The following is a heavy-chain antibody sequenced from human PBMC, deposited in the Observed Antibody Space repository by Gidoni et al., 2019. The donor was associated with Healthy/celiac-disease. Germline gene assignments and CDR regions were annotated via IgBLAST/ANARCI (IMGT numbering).Heavy chain of an antibody. D-gene: IGHD2-2*01. CDR3: VKGPYCSSTSCYAAALYYGMDV. J-gene: IGHJ6*02. CDR2: ISSNGGST. Sequence: KGLEYVSAISSNGGSTYYADSVKGRFTISRDNSKNTLYLQMSSLRAEDTAVYYCVKGPYCSSTSCYAAALYYGMDVWGQGTTVTVSS. V-gene: IGHV3-64D*06.